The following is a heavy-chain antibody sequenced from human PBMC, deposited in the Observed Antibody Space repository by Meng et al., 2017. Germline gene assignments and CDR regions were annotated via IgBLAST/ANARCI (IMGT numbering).Heavy chain of an antibody. CDR2: ISYDGGNK. Sequence: QVPLVEAWGGVVQPGRSLRLSCAASGFTFSSYAMHWVRQAPGKGLEWVAVISYDGGNKYYADSVKGRFTISRDNSKNTLYLQMNSLRAEDTAVYYCAREAGYWGQGALVTVSS. J-gene: IGHJ4*02. CDR3: AREAGY. V-gene: IGHV3-30*04. CDR1: GFTFSSYA.